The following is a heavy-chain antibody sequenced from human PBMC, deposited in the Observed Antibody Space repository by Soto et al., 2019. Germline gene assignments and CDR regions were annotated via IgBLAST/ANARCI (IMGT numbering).Heavy chain of an antibody. CDR3: ARHSAPQLSANWFDP. V-gene: IGHV5-51*01. D-gene: IGHD1-1*01. CDR2: IYPDDSET. J-gene: IGHJ5*02. CDR1: GYHFAGYW. Sequence: GESLKISCKGSGYHFAGYWIGWVRQMPGKGLEWMGIIYPDDSETRYSPSFQGQVTISADKSINTAYLEWSGLKASDTAIYYCARHSAPQLSANWFDPWGQGTLVTVSS.